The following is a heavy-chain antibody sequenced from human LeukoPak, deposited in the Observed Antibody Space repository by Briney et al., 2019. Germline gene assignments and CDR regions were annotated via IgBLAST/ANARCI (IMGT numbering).Heavy chain of an antibody. CDR1: GFIFSAYN. V-gene: IGHV3-21*01. CDR3: ARGDDYLPFDH. Sequence: GESLRLSCAASGFIFSAYNMVWVRQASGKGLEWVARISGSSFNYINYADSVKGRFTVSRDNARNSLYLQMNSLRVEDTGVYYCARGDDYLPFDHWGQGNLVTVSS. CDR2: ISGSSFNYI. D-gene: IGHD2/OR15-2a*01. J-gene: IGHJ5*02.